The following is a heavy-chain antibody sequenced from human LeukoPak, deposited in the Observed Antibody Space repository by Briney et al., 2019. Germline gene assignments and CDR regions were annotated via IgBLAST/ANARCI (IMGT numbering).Heavy chain of an antibody. D-gene: IGHD3-9*01. Sequence: GGSLRLSCAASGFTFSNYEMNWVRQAPGKGLEWVSYISSSGHSIFYADSVNGRFTISRDNAKNSLYLQMNSLRAEDTAVYYCARKYGFYDILTGYYSYYFDYWGQGTLVTVSS. J-gene: IGHJ4*02. CDR3: ARKYGFYDILTGYYSYYFDY. V-gene: IGHV3-48*03. CDR2: ISSSGHSI. CDR1: GFTFSNYE.